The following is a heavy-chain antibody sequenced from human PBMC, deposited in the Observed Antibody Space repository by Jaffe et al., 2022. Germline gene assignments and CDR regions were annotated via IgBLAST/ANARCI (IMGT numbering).Heavy chain of an antibody. CDR3: ARDGFYYDILTGYYRTDDAFDI. Sequence: QVQLQESGPGLVKPSQTLSLTCTVSGGSISSGSYYWSWIRQPAGKGLEWIGRIYTSGSTNYNPSLKSRVTISVDTSKNQFSLKLSSVTAADTAVYYCARDGFYYDILTGYYRTDDAFDIWGQGTMVTVSS. CDR2: IYTSGST. J-gene: IGHJ3*02. CDR1: GGSISSGSYY. D-gene: IGHD3-9*01. V-gene: IGHV4-61*02.